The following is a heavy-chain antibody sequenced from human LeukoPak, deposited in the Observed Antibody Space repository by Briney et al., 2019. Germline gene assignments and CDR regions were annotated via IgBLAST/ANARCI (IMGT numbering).Heavy chain of an antibody. CDR1: GYTFTSYD. CDR2: MNPNSGNT. CDR3: ARGKYCSSTSCFMKALLKGDYYYYYYMDV. J-gene: IGHJ6*03. V-gene: IGHV1-8*01. D-gene: IGHD2-2*01. Sequence: ASVKVSCKASGYTFTSYDINWARQATGQGLEWMGWMNPNSGNTGYAQKFQGRVTMTRNTSISTAYMELSSLRSEDTAVYYCARGKYCSSTSCFMKALLKGDYYYYYYMDVWGKGTTVTVSS.